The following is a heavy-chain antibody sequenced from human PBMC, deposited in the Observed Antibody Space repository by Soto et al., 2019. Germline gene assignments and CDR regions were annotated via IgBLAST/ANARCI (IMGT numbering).Heavy chain of an antibody. J-gene: IGHJ4*02. CDR1: GFTFNNFG. V-gene: IGHV3-30*03. CDR2: ISYDGSET. Sequence: GGSLRLSCAASGFTFNNFGMHWVRQAPGEGLEWLTVISYDGSETYYAESVRGRFTISRDKSKSTVYLQMSSLRVEDTAVYYCARDRSAGCGGDCALDCWGKGTPVTVPS. D-gene: IGHD2-21*02. CDR3: ARDRSAGCGGDCALDC.